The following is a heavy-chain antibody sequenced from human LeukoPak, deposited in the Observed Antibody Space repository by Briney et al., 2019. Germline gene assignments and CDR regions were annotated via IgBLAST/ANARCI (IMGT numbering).Heavy chain of an antibody. Sequence: GGSLRLSCAASGLTVSSNYMSWVRQAPGEGLEWVSVIYSGGSTYFADSVKGRFTISRDNSKNTLYLQMNSLGVEDTAVYYCARDPGNNYFDYWGQGALVTVSS. V-gene: IGHV3-66*01. CDR2: IYSGGST. CDR1: GLTVSSNY. CDR3: ARDPGNNYFDY. J-gene: IGHJ4*02. D-gene: IGHD2/OR15-2a*01.